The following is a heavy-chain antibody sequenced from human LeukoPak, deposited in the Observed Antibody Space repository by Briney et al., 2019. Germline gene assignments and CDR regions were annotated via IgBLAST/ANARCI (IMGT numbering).Heavy chain of an antibody. CDR1: GYTFTSYG. V-gene: IGHV1-18*01. J-gene: IGHJ4*02. Sequence: GASVKVSCRASGYTFTSYGISWVRQAPGQGLEWMGWISGYNGNTNYTQKFQGRVTMTTDTSTGTAYMELRSLRSDDTAVYYCASSSREYSYGYHFDYWGQGTLVTVSS. CDR2: ISGYNGNT. D-gene: IGHD5-18*01. CDR3: ASSSREYSYGYHFDY.